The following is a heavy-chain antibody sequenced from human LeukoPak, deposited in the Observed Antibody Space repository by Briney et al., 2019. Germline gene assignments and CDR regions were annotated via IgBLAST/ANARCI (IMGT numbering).Heavy chain of an antibody. Sequence: SETLSLTCTVSGGSVSSGNYYWSWIRQPPGKGLEWIVYIYYSGSTNYNPSLKSRVTISLDTSKNQFSLKLSSVTAADTAVYYCARVGNDAFDIWGQGTMVTVSS. CDR3: ARVGNDAFDI. V-gene: IGHV4-61*01. CDR1: GGSVSSGNYY. J-gene: IGHJ3*02. CDR2: IYYSGST.